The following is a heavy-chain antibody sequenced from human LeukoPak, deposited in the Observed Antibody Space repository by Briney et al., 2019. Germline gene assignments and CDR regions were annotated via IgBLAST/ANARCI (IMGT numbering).Heavy chain of an antibody. V-gene: IGHV3-53*01. J-gene: IGHJ5*02. D-gene: IGHD5-18*01. CDR2: IYSSGRT. CDR1: GFTVSSNY. Sequence: GGSLRLSCAASGFTVSSNYMSWVRQAPGKGLEWVSVIYSSGRTNYADSVKGRFTISRDNSKNTLYLQMNGLGAEDTAVYYCARVGDSYGINWFDPWGQGTLVTVSS. CDR3: ARVGDSYGINWFDP.